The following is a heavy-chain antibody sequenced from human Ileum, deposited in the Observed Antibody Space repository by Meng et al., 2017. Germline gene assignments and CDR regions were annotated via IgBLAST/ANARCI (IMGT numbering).Heavy chain of an antibody. CDR1: GFTFRNYG. V-gene: IGHV3-21*01. CDR2: ISRDEIYT. CDR3: VRDERPGWDAFDF. J-gene: IGHJ3*01. Sequence: GESLKISCATSGFTFRNYGMNWVRQAPGQGLEWVSSISRDEIYTHYADSVKGRFTISRDNAKNSLFLQLNNLRAKDTAVYYCVRDERPGWDAFDFWGLGTMVTVSS. D-gene: IGHD6-25*01.